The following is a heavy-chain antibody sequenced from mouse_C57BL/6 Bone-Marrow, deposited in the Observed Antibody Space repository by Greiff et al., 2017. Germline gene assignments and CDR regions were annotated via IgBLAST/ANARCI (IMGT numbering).Heavy chain of an antibody. CDR1: GFSLSTSGMG. CDR2: IYWDDDK. D-gene: IGHD1-1*01. V-gene: IGHV8-12*01. Sequence: QVTLKESGPGILQSSQTLSLTCSFSGFSLSTSGMGVSWIRQPSGKGLEWLAHIYWDDDKRYNPSLKSRPTISKDTSRNQVFLKITSGDTADTATYYCARRADFGPNYYGSSYDWYFDVWGTGTTVTVSS. J-gene: IGHJ1*03. CDR3: ARRADFGPNYYGSSYDWYFDV.